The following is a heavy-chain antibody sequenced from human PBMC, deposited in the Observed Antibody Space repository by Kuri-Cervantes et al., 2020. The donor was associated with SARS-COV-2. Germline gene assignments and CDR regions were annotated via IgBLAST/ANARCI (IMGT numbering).Heavy chain of an antibody. CDR2: IRYDGSNK. CDR1: GFTFSSYG. Sequence: GGSLRLSCAASGFTFSSYGMHWVRQAPGKGLEWVAFIRYDGSNKYYADSVKGRFTISRDNSKNTLYLQMNSLRAEDTAVYYCARGDYYDSSGYPVDYWGQGTLVTVSS. CDR3: ARGDYYDSSGYPVDY. J-gene: IGHJ4*02. V-gene: IGHV3-30*02. D-gene: IGHD3-22*01.